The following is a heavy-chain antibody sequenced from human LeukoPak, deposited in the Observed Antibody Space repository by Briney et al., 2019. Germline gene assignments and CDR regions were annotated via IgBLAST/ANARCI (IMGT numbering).Heavy chain of an antibody. CDR3: ATEVSVVSKYFDY. CDR1: GHILSELS. J-gene: IGHJ4*02. V-gene: IGHV1-24*01. CDR2: FDPEDGET. Sequence: GASVKVSCKVSGHILSELSIHWVRKAPGKGLEWMGGFDPEDGETIYAQKFQGRVTMTEDTSTDTAYMELGSLRSEDTAEYYCATEVSVVSKYFDYWGQGTLVTVSS. D-gene: IGHD5/OR15-5a*01.